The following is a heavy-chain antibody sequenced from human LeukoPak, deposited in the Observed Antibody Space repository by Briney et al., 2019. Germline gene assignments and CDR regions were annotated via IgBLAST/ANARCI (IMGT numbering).Heavy chain of an antibody. CDR2: IYYNGIT. CDR3: ARDHGDFVQHD. CDR1: GDSISSGNFY. J-gene: IGHJ4*02. V-gene: IGHV4-39*01. D-gene: IGHD4-17*01. Sequence: KPSETLSLTCTVSGDSISSGNFYWGWIRQPPGTELQWIGSIYYNGITHYNPSLESRVTISADTSTNEFSLKLRSVTAADTAMYYCARDHGDFVQHDWGQGTLVTVSS.